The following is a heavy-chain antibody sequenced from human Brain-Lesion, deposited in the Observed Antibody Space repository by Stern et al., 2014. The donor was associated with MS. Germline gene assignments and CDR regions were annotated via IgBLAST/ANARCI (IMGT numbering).Heavy chain of an antibody. CDR2: IWPGDSDP. CDR1: GYRFTSTW. D-gene: IGHD6-6*01. Sequence: VQLVQSGAEVKKSGESLKISCKGSGYRFTSTWIGWVRQMPGKGLEWMGIIWPGDSDPRYSPSFQGQVTISADKSISTAYLQWSSLQASDTAMYYCARRGDSSSSGFDYWGQGTLVIVSS. V-gene: IGHV5-51*01. CDR3: ARRGDSSSSGFDY. J-gene: IGHJ4*02.